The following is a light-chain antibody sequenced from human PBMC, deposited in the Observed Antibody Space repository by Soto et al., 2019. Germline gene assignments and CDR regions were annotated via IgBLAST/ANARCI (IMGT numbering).Light chain of an antibody. V-gene: IGKV3-15*01. J-gene: IGKJ4*01. CDR2: GAS. CDR3: QQYKQWPVA. CDR1: HSVGSN. Sequence: VMTQSPTTLSVSPGERATLSCRASHSVGSNLAWYQQNPGQAPRLLIYGASTRATGVPARFSGSGSATQCTLPISSRQSEDFGVYYCQQYKQWPVAFGGGTKVEIK.